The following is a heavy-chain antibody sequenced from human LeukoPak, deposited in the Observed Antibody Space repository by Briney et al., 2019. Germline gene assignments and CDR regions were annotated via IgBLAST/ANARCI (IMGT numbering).Heavy chain of an antibody. CDR1: GFTFSSYE. D-gene: IGHD1-1*01. CDR2: ISSSGSTI. CDR3: ARSAAGTYY. J-gene: IGHJ4*02. Sequence: GGSLRLSCAAYGFTFSSYEMNWVRQAPGKGLEWVSYISSSGSTIYYADSVKGRFTISRDNAKNSLYLQMNSLRAEDTAVYYCARSAAGTYYWGQGTLVTVSS. V-gene: IGHV3-48*03.